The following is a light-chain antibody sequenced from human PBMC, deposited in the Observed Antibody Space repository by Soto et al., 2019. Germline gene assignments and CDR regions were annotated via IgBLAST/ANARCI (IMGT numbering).Light chain of an antibody. Sequence: DIQMTQSPSSVSASVGDRVTITCRASQDIGSWLAWYQQKPGKAPDLLIYGASSLQSGVPSRFYGSGFGTYFSLTIGSLQPEDFATYYCQQGGSFPITFGHGTRLEIK. CDR3: QQGGSFPIT. CDR1: QDIGSW. J-gene: IGKJ5*01. V-gene: IGKV1-12*01. CDR2: GAS.